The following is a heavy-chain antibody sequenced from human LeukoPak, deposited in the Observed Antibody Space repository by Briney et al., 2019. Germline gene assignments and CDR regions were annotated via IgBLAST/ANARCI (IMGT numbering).Heavy chain of an antibody. Sequence: GGSLRPSCAASGFTFSSYEMNWVRQAPGKGLEWVSYISSGGSTIYYADSVKGRFTISRDNAKNSLYLQMNSLRAEDTAVYYCASAIYCSSTSCHPWFDPWGQGTLVTVSS. D-gene: IGHD2-2*01. CDR3: ASAIYCSSTSCHPWFDP. CDR2: ISSGGSTI. J-gene: IGHJ5*02. V-gene: IGHV3-48*03. CDR1: GFTFSSYE.